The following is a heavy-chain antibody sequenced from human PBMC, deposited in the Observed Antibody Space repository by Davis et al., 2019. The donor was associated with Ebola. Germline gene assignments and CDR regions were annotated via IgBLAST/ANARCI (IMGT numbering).Heavy chain of an antibody. CDR3: ARGNSGSPEGFDY. CDR2: VNPNNGGT. J-gene: IGHJ4*02. D-gene: IGHD1-26*01. Sequence: AASVKVSCKASGYTFAAYYIYWVRQAPGQGLDWMGRVNPNNGGTNYAQKFQGRVTMTRDTSISTVFMDLSGLTSDDTAVYYCARGNSGSPEGFDYWGQGSLVTVSS. CDR1: GYTFAAYY. V-gene: IGHV1-2*06.